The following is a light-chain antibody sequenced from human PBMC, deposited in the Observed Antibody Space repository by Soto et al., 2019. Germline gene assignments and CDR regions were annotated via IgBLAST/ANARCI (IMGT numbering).Light chain of an antibody. CDR2: GAS. V-gene: IGKV3-20*01. CDR1: QSVTSSY. Sequence: EIVLTQSPGTLSLSPGERATLSCRASQSVTSSYLAWYQQKPGQAPRLLIYGASNRATGIPDRFSGSGSGTDFTLTISRLEPEDFAVYYCQQYGSSQFTFGPGTKVDIK. CDR3: QQYGSSQFT. J-gene: IGKJ3*01.